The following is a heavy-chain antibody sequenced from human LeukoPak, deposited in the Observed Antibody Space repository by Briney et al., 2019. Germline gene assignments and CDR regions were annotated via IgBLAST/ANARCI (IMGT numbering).Heavy chain of an antibody. D-gene: IGHD3-10*01. CDR1: GFTFNYYA. J-gene: IGHJ4*02. CDR3: AKQGSLMVRGATAYFDY. V-gene: IGHV3-23*01. CDR2: ISGSGGST. Sequence: PAGGSLRLSCAASGFTFNYYAMDWVRQAPGKGLEWVSAISGSGGSTYYADSVKGRFTVSRDNSKNTLYVQMNSLRAEDTAVYYCAKQGSLMVRGATAYFDYWGQGTLVTVSS.